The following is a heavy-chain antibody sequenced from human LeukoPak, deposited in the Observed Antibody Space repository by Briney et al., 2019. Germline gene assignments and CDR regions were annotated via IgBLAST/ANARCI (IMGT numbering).Heavy chain of an antibody. CDR2: ISYDGSNK. J-gene: IGHJ6*02. CDR1: GFTFSSYA. V-gene: IGHV3-30-3*01. Sequence: PSGGSLRLSCAASGFTFSSYAMHWVRQAPGKGLEWVTVISYDGSNKYYADSVKGRLTISRDNSKNTLYLQMNSLRAEDTAVYYCARVGIPLYYQYGLDVWGQGTTVTVSS. D-gene: IGHD1-26*01. CDR3: ARVGIPLYYQYGLDV.